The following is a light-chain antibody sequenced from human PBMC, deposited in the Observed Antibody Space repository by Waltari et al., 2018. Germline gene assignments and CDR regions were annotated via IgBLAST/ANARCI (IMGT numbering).Light chain of an antibody. J-gene: IGKJ2*01. CDR2: DAS. CDR1: HDINHY. CDR3: QKYSSAPYT. V-gene: IGKV1-27*01. Sequence: DIQMTQSPPSLSASVGDRVTITCRASHDINHYLAWYQQKPGKGPELLIYDASTLQSGVPSRFSGSGSGTDFTLTISSLQPEDVATYYCQKYSSAPYTFGQGTKLEI.